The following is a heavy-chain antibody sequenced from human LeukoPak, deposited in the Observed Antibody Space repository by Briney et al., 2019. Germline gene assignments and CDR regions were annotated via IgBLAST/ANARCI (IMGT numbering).Heavy chain of an antibody. J-gene: IGHJ6*02. CDR1: GGSVSSGRYY. CDR3: ARDRRRYDILTGYYPIPDGRDV. Sequence: PSETLSLTCTVSGGSVSSGRYYWSWIRQPPGKGLEGIGYIYYSGSTNYNPSLRSRVTISVDTSKNQFSLKLSSVTAADTAVYYCARDRRRYDILTGYYPIPDGRDVWGQGTKVTVPS. CDR2: IYYSGST. V-gene: IGHV4-61*01. D-gene: IGHD3-9*01.